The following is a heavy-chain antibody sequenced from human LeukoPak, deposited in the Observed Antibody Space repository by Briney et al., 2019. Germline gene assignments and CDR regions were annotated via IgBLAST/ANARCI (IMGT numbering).Heavy chain of an antibody. CDR3: AKEYGDYNNWYFDL. V-gene: IGHV3-33*06. J-gene: IGHJ2*01. CDR1: GFTFSSYG. D-gene: IGHD4-17*01. Sequence: GGSLRLSCAASGFTFSSYGMHWVRQAPGKGLEWVAVIWYDGSNKYYVDSVKGRFTISRDNSKNTLYLQMNSLRAEDTAVYYCAKEYGDYNNWYFDLWGRGTLVTVSS. CDR2: IWYDGSNK.